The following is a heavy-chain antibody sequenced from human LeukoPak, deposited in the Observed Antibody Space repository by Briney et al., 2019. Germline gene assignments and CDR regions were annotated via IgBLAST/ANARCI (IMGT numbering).Heavy chain of an antibody. CDR1: GYTFTSYG. Sequence: ASVKVSCKASGYTFTSYGISWVPQAPGQGLEWMGWISAYNGNTNYAQKLQGRVTMTTDTSTSTAYMELRSLRSDDTAVYYCATDDSDYYGSRSYYNLEGLYDYWGQGTLVTVSS. CDR3: ATDDSDYYGSRSYYNLEGLYDY. CDR2: ISAYNGNT. V-gene: IGHV1-18*01. D-gene: IGHD3-10*01. J-gene: IGHJ4*02.